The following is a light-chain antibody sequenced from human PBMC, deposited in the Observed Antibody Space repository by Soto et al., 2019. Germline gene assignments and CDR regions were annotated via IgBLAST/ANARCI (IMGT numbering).Light chain of an antibody. J-gene: IGLJ3*02. Sequence: QSVLSQPPSASGTPGQRVTISCSGSSSNIGDNTVNWYKQLPGAAPKLLIYTNNQRPAGAPDRISGSKSGTSASLAISGLQSEYEADYYCATWADSLNGWVFGGGTKLTVL. CDR3: ATWADSLNGWV. CDR1: SSNIGDNT. CDR2: TNN. V-gene: IGLV1-44*01.